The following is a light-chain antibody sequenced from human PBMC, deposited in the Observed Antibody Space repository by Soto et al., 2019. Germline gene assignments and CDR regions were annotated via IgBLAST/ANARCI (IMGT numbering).Light chain of an antibody. CDR1: SSNIGSNT. CDR2: TNN. CDR3: AAGYDNLNVFV. J-gene: IGLJ1*01. V-gene: IGLV1-44*01. Sequence: QSVLTQPPSASGAPGQRVTISCSGSSSNIGSNTVNWYQQLPGTAPKLLIYTNNQRPSGVRDRFSGSRSGTSASLAISGLQFEDEGDYYWAAGYDNLNVFVFGTGTKVPVL.